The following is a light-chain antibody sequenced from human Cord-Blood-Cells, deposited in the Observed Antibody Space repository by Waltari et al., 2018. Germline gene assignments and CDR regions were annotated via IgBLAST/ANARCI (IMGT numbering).Light chain of an antibody. Sequence: QSAQTQLPTVHASPGQLITTSCTGTSSDVAAHNYLSWYQQHPGKAPKLMIYYVSNRPSGVSNRFSGSKSGNTASLTISGLQAEDEADYYCSSYTSSSTYVFGTGTKVTVL. CDR1: SSDVAAHNY. CDR3: SSYTSSSTYV. V-gene: IGLV2-14*01. J-gene: IGLJ1*01. CDR2: YVS.